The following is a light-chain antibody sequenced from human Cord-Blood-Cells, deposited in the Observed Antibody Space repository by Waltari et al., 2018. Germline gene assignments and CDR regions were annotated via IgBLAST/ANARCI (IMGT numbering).Light chain of an antibody. J-gene: IGLJ3*02. CDR2: EGS. CDR1: SSYVGSYNL. CDR3: CSYAGSSTWV. Sequence: QSALTPPASVSGSPGQSITISCTGTSSYVGSYNLVSWYQQHPGKAPKLIIYEGSKRPSGVSNRFSGSKSGNTASLTISGLQAEDEADYYCCSYAGSSTWVFGGGTKLTVL. V-gene: IGLV2-23*01.